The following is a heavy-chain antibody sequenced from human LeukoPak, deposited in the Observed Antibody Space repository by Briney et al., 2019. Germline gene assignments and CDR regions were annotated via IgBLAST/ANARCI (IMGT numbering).Heavy chain of an antibody. CDR1: GFTFSDYY. CDR3: AKDTHNMIVVVITSHYFDY. CDR2: ISGSGGST. Sequence: GGSLRLSCAASGFTFSDYYMTWIRQAPGKGLEWVSAISGSGGSTYYADSVKGRFTISRDNSKNTLYLQMNSLRAEDTAVYYCAKDTHNMIVVVITSHYFDYWGQGTLVTVSS. V-gene: IGHV3-23*01. D-gene: IGHD3-22*01. J-gene: IGHJ4*02.